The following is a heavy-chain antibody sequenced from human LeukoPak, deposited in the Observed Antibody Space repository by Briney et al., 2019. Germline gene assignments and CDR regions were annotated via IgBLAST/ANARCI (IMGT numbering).Heavy chain of an antibody. CDR3: ARERGSSSSSPLGY. V-gene: IGHV3-74*01. Sequence: HTGGSLRLSCAASGFTFSSYWMNWVRHAPGKGLVWVSRIASDGSSTTYADSVKGRFSISRDNAKNTLYLQMNSLRVEDTAVYYCARERGSSSSSPLGYWGQGTLVTVSS. J-gene: IGHJ4*02. CDR2: IASDGSST. CDR1: GFTFSSYW. D-gene: IGHD6-6*01.